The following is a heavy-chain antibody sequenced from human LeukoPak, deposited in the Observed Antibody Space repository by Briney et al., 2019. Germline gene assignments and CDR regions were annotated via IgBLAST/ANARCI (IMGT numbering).Heavy chain of an antibody. CDR1: GYTFTSYG. J-gene: IGHJ4*02. V-gene: IGHV1-18*01. CDR3: ARVEGDCSRTSCYVGYFDY. D-gene: IGHD2-2*01. Sequence: ASVKVSCKASGYTFTSYGISWVRQAPGQGLEWMGWISAYNGNTNYAQKLQGRVTMTTDTSTSTAYMELRSLRSDDTAVYYCARVEGDCSRTSCYVGYFDYWGQGTLVTVSS. CDR2: ISAYNGNT.